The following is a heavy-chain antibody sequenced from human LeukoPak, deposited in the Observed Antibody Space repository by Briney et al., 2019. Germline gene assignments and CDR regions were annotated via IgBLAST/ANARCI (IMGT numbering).Heavy chain of an antibody. CDR2: IYTSGST. D-gene: IGHD6-13*01. V-gene: IGHV4-4*07. CDR1: GGSFSSYY. Sequence: SETLSLTCTVSGGSFSSYYWSWIRQPAGKGLEWIGRIYTSGSTDYNPSLKSRVTMSVDTSKNQFSLKLSSVTAADTAVYYCARDYKQLDYYYYYYMDVWGKGTTVTISS. J-gene: IGHJ6*03. CDR3: ARDYKQLDYYYYYYMDV.